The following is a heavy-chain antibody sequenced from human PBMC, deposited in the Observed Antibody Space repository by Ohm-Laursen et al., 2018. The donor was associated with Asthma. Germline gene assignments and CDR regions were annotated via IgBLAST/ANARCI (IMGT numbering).Heavy chain of an antibody. J-gene: IGHJ6*02. V-gene: IGHV4-30-2*01. CDR3: ARGPRRLVNYYYGMDV. Sequence: TLSLTCAVSGGSISSGGYSWSWIRQPPGKGLEWIGYIYHSGSTYYNPSLKSRVTISVDRSKNQFSLKLSSVTAADTAVYYCARGPRRLVNYYYGMDVWGQGTTVTVSS. D-gene: IGHD6-19*01. CDR1: GGSISSGGYS. CDR2: IYHSGST.